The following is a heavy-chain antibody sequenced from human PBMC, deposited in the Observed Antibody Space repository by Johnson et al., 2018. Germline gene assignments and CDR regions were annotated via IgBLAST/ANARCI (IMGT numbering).Heavy chain of an antibody. CDR3: ARSQSAYYGDYVGAEYFQH. CDR2: ISSSSSYI. V-gene: IGHV3-21*01. D-gene: IGHD4-17*01. Sequence: VQLVQAGGGLVKPGGSLRLSCAASGFTFSSYSMNWVRQAPGKGLEWVSSISSSSSYIYNEDSMKSRFTISRDNAKNSLHLQMNSLRAEETAVYYCARSQSAYYGDYVGAEYFQHWGQGTLVTVSS. J-gene: IGHJ1*01. CDR1: GFTFSSYS.